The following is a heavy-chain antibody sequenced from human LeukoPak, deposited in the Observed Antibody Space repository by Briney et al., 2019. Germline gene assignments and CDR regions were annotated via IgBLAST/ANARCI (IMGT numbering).Heavy chain of an antibody. D-gene: IGHD4-23*01. CDR3: ARGDYGGGFDY. V-gene: IGHV1-18*01. Sequence: SSVKVSCKASGYTFTSYGITWVRQAPGQGLEWMGWISSYNGDTKYAQKVQGRVTVTTDTSTSTAYMELRSLSLDDTAVYYCARGDYGGGFDYWGQGTLVTVSS. CDR1: GYTFTSYG. J-gene: IGHJ4*02. CDR2: ISSYNGDT.